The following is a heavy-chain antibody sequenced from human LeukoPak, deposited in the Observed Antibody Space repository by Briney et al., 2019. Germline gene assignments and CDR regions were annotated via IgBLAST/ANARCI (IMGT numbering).Heavy chain of an antibody. D-gene: IGHD2-15*01. CDR1: GGSISSGGYY. V-gene: IGHV4-31*03. CDR2: IDYSWIT. J-gene: IGHJ5*02. Sequence: PSETLSLTCTVSGGSISSGGYYWSWIRQHPGKGLEWIGYIDYSWITYYNPSLNSRVTISVDTSKNQFSLKLSSVTAADTDVYYYARAPPFSDCSGGSCYWTVESGDWFDPWGQGTLVTVSS. CDR3: ARAPPFSDCSGGSCYWTVESGDWFDP.